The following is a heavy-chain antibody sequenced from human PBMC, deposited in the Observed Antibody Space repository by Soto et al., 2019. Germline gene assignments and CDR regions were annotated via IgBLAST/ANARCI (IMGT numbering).Heavy chain of an antibody. CDR1: GGTFSTYI. CDR2: IIPIPDIT. J-gene: IGHJ3*01. D-gene: IGHD3-3*01. CDR3: ARDQITTRGDAFDL. V-gene: IGHV1-69*08. Sequence: QVQLVQSGAEVRKPGSSVKVSCKAPGGTFSTYIISWVRQAPGQGLEWMGRIIPIPDITNYAQKFQGRVTVTADRSTSTAYMDVTSLKSEDTAVYYCARDQITTRGDAFDLWGQGTMVTVSS.